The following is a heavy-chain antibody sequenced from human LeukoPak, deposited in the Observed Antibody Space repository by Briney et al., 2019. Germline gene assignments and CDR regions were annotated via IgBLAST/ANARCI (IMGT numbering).Heavy chain of an antibody. J-gene: IGHJ4*02. V-gene: IGHV1-2*02. CDR3: ARGESYDFWSGYYIDSLFDY. CDR1: GYTFTGYY. Sequence: ASVKVSCKASGYTFTGYYMHWVRQAPGQGLEWMGWINPNSGGTNYAQKFQGRVTMTRDTSISTAYMELSRLRSDDTAVYYCARGESYDFWSGYYIDSLFDYWGQGTLVTVSS. D-gene: IGHD3-3*01. CDR2: INPNSGGT.